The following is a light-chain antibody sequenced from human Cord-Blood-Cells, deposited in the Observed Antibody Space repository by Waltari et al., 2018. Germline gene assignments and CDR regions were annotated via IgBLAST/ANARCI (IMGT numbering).Light chain of an antibody. V-gene: IGLV2-14*01. Sequence: QSALTQPPSVSGSPGPSLTISCTGTSRDVAGYNYVSWYQQPPGKAPKLMIYDVSNRPSGVSNHFSGSKSGNTASLTISGLQAEDEADYYCSSYTSSSNVVFGGGTKLTVL. CDR1: SRDVAGYNY. CDR2: DVS. CDR3: SSYTSSSNVV. J-gene: IGLJ2*01.